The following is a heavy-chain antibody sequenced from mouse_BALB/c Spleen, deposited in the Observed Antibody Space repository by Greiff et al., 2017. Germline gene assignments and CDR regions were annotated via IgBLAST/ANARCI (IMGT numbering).Heavy chain of an antibody. J-gene: IGHJ3*01. CDR1: GYTFTSYW. CDR2: IYPGDGDT. CDR3: ARKGYGNFFAY. Sequence: VQLQESGAELARPGASVKLSCKASGYTFTSYWMQWVKQRPGQGLEWIGAIYPGDGDTRYTQKFKGKATLTADKSSSTAYMQLSSLASEDSAVYYCARKGYGNFFAYWGKGTLVTVSA. V-gene: IGHV1-87*01. D-gene: IGHD2-1*01.